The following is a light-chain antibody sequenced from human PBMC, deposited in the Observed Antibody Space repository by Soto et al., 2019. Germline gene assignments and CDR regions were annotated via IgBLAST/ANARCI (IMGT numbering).Light chain of an antibody. CDR1: QSVSSSC. CDR2: GAS. CDR3: QQYGRSPPLT. J-gene: IGKJ1*01. V-gene: IGKV3-20*01. Sequence: EIVLTQSPGTLSLSAGERATLSCRASQSVSSSCLAWYQQKPGQAPRLLIYGASSRATGIPDRFSGSGSGTDFTLTISRLEPEDFAVYYCQQYGRSPPLTFGQGTKVEIK.